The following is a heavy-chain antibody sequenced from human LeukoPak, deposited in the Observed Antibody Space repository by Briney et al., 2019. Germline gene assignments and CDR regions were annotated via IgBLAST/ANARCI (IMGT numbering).Heavy chain of an antibody. D-gene: IGHD6-13*01. CDR3: TRGDSSTWYEY. CDR1: GYSFTSYW. V-gene: IGHV5-10-1*01. Sequence: GESLKISCKGSGYSFTSYWISWVRQMPGKGLEWMGRIDPSDSYTNYIPSFQGHVTISADKSISTAYLQWSSLKASDTAMYYCTRGDSSTWYEYWGQGTLVTVSS. CDR2: IDPSDSYT. J-gene: IGHJ4*02.